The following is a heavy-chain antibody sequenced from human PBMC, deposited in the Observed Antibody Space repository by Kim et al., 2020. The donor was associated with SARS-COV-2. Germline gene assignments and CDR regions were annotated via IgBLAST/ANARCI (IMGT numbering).Heavy chain of an antibody. V-gene: IGHV1-18*01. Sequence: ASVKVSCKASGYTFTSYGISWVRQAPGQGLEWMGWISAYNGNTNYAQKLQGRVTMTTDTSTSTAYMELRSLRSDDTAVYYCARERGPDYQLLSYYYYYGVDVWGQGTTVTVSS. CDR2: ISAYNGNT. J-gene: IGHJ6*02. CDR3: ARERGPDYQLLSYYYYYGVDV. D-gene: IGHD2-2*01. CDR1: GYTFTSYG.